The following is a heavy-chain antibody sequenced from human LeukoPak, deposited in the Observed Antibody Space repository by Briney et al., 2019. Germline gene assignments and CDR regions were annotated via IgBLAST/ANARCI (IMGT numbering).Heavy chain of an antibody. J-gene: IGHJ3*02. Sequence: GGSLRLSCAASGFTLSSYGMHGVRQAPGKGREWVAVISYDGSNKYYADSVKGRFTISRDNYKNTLSLQMNSLRAEDTAVYYCARDRLGIVVVPAAPPDAFDIWGQGTMVTVSS. CDR2: ISYDGSNK. D-gene: IGHD2-2*03. CDR1: GFTLSSYG. CDR3: ARDRLGIVVVPAAPPDAFDI. V-gene: IGHV3-30*03.